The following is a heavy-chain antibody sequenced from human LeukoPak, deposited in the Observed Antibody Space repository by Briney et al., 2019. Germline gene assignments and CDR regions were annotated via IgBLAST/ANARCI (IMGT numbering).Heavy chain of an antibody. Sequence: PSETLSLTCAVHGGSFSDYSWTWIRQSPGKGLEWVGEISHTGGTNYKPSLNSRVTISVDTSMKQISLNLTSVTVADTAVYYCARVRGVAAGSDYWGQGTLVTVSS. D-gene: IGHD6-13*01. CDR3: ARVRGVAAGSDY. CDR1: GGSFSDYS. J-gene: IGHJ4*02. CDR2: ISHTGGT. V-gene: IGHV4-34*01.